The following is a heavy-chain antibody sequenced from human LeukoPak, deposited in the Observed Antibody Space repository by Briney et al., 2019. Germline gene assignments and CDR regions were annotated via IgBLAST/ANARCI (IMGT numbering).Heavy chain of an antibody. V-gene: IGHV1-18*01. CDR3: ARHGYGDYGGYYYGMDV. D-gene: IGHD4-17*01. J-gene: IGHJ6*02. Sequence: ASVKVSCKASGSTFTSYGISWVRRAPGHGLEWRGWISAYNGNTNYAQKLQGRVTMTTDTSTSTAYMELRSLRSDDTAVYYCARHGYGDYGGYYYGMDVWGQGTTVTVSS. CDR1: GSTFTSYG. CDR2: ISAYNGNT.